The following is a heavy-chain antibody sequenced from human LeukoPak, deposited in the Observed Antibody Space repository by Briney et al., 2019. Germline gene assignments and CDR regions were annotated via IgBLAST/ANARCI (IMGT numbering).Heavy chain of an antibody. V-gene: IGHV3-23*01. CDR3: AKIVLRLGELSLFDY. Sequence: GGSLRLSCAASGFTFSSYAMSWVRQAPGKGLEWVSAISGSGGSTYYADSVKGRFTTSRDNSKNTLYLQMNSLRAEDTAVYYCAKIVLRLGELSLFDYWGQGTLVTVSS. J-gene: IGHJ4*02. CDR2: ISGSGGST. CDR1: GFTFSSYA. D-gene: IGHD3-16*02.